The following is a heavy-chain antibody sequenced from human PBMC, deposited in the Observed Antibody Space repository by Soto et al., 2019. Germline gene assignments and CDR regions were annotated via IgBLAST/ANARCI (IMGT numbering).Heavy chain of an antibody. V-gene: IGHV3-30*18. CDR2: ISYDGSNK. CDR1: GFTFSSYG. J-gene: IGHJ6*02. CDR3: SKHVVVGATTGFWDYHYYYGMDV. Sequence: GGCLRLSCAASGFTFSSYGMHWVRQAPGKGLEWVAVISYDGSNKYYADSVKGRFTISRDNSKNTLYLQMISLRAEVTAVFYRSKHVVVGATTGFWDYHYYYGMDVWGQGTTITIS. D-gene: IGHD1-26*01.